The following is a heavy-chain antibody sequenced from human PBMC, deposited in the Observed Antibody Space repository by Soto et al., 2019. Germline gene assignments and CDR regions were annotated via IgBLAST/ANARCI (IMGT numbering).Heavy chain of an antibody. CDR2: ISGAGST. CDR1: GRNFGNYA. V-gene: IGHV3-23*01. Sequence: GGSLRLSCAASGRNFGNYAMSWVRHTPGKGLEWVSAISGAGSTYYADSVMGRFTISRDNSRNTLSLQMNNLRAEDTAVYFCAKGCWSGFPYGMDVWDQGTTVTVSS. J-gene: IGHJ6*02. D-gene: IGHD3-3*01. CDR3: AKGCWSGFPYGMDV.